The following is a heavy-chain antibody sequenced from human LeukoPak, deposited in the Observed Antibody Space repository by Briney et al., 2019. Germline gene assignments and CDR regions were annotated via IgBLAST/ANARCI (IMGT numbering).Heavy chain of an antibody. Sequence: SGTLSLTCTVSGGSISSSSYYWGWIRQPPGKRLEWIGSIYYSGSTYYNPSLKSRVTISVDTSKNQFSLKLSSVTAADTAVYYCARKGIGSSRYQNMDVWGKGTTVTVSS. CDR1: GGSISSSSYY. D-gene: IGHD6-25*01. CDR3: ARKGIGSSRYQNMDV. V-gene: IGHV4-39*07. J-gene: IGHJ6*03. CDR2: IYYSGST.